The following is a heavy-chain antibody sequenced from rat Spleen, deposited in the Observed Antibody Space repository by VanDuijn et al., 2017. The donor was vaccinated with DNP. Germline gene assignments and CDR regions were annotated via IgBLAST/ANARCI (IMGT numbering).Heavy chain of an antibody. D-gene: IGHD4-3*01. J-gene: IGHJ2*01. Sequence: EVQLMESGGGLVQPGRSLKLSCAASGFTFNYYWMTWIRQVPGKGLEWVASISTGGGNTYYRDSVKGRFTISRDNAKSTLYLQMDSLRSEDTATYYCARGGVWGQGVMVTVSS. V-gene: IGHV5-25*01. CDR3: ARGGV. CDR1: GFTFNYYW. CDR2: ISTGGGNT.